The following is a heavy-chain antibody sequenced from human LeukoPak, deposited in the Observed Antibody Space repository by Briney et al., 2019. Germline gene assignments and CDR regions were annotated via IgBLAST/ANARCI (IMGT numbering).Heavy chain of an antibody. CDR2: INPSGGST. Sequence: GASVKVSCKASGYTFTSYYMHWVRQAPGQGLEWMGIINPSGGSTSYAQKFQGRVTMTRDMSTSTVYMELSSLRSEDTAVYYCARAPIRVAVTEDYYYYYYMDVWGKGTTVTVSS. J-gene: IGHJ6*03. D-gene: IGHD2-15*01. CDR1: GYTFTSYY. CDR3: ARAPIRVAVTEDYYYYYYMDV. V-gene: IGHV1-46*01.